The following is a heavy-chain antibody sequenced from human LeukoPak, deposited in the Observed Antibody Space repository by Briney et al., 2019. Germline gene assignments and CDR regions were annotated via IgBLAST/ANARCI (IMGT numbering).Heavy chain of an antibody. CDR3: ATDRDNSDWQKRFDS. D-gene: IGHD2-21*02. V-gene: IGHV3-7*01. CDR2: INQDASEI. J-gene: IGHJ4*02. Sequence: PGGSLRLSCAASGFTFSTDWMNWYRQAPGKGLEGLGNINQDASEINYVDSVRGRFTISRDNAKNSLHLQMNSLRAEDTAVYYCATDRDNSDWQKRFDSWGQGTLVTVSS. CDR1: GFTFSTDW.